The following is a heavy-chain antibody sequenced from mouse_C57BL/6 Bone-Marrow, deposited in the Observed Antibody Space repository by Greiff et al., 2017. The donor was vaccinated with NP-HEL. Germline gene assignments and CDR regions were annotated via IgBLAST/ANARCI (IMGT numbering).Heavy chain of an antibody. D-gene: IGHD1-1*01. Sequence: QVQLQQPGAELVKPGASVKLSCKASGYTFTTYWMQWVKQRPGQGLEWIGEIDPSDSYTNYNHKFKGKATLTVDTSSSTDNMQLSSLTSEDSAVYYCARKAYYGRSYEFAYWGQGTLVTVSA. J-gene: IGHJ3*01. CDR1: GYTFTTYW. CDR2: IDPSDSYT. V-gene: IGHV1-50*01. CDR3: ARKAYYGRSYEFAY.